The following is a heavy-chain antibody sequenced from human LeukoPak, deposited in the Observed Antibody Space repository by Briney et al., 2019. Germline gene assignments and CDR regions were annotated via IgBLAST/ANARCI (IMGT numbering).Heavy chain of an antibody. CDR1: GFTFSSDA. Sequence: GGSLRLSCAASGFTFSSDAMSWVRQAPGKGLEWVSTISGGGGTTYYSDSVRGRFTISSDNSKNTLYLQMNSLRAEDTAVYYCAKGEYSSGRNCFDPWGQGTLVTVSS. J-gene: IGHJ5*02. V-gene: IGHV3-23*01. CDR3: AKGEYSSGRNCFDP. CDR2: ISGGGGTT. D-gene: IGHD6-19*01.